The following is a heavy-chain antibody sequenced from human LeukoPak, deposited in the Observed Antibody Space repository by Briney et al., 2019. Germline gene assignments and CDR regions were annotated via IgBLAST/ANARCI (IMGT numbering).Heavy chain of an antibody. J-gene: IGHJ4*02. CDR1: GFTFDDYA. CDR2: ISWNSGSI. D-gene: IGHD5-18*01. V-gene: IGHV3-9*01. CDR3: AKDRVDTAMGNFDY. Sequence: GGSLRLSCAASGFTFDDYAMHWVRQAPGKGLEWVSGISWNSGSIGYADSVKGRFTISRDNAMNSLYLQMNSLRAEDTALYYCAKDRVDTAMGNFDYWGQGTLVTVSS.